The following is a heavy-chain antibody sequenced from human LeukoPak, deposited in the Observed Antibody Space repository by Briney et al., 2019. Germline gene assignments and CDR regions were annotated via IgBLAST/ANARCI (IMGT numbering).Heavy chain of an antibody. J-gene: IGHJ6*02. CDR3: ARDPVDSYGPPSGMDV. CDR1: GGSVSSGSYY. D-gene: IGHD5-18*01. V-gene: IGHV4-61*01. Sequence: PSETLSLTCTVSGGSVSSGSYYWSWIRQPPGTGLEWIGYIYYSGSTNYNPSLKSRVTISVDTSKNQFSLKLSSVTAADTAVYYCARDPVDSYGPPSGMDVWGQGTTVTVSS. CDR2: IYYSGST.